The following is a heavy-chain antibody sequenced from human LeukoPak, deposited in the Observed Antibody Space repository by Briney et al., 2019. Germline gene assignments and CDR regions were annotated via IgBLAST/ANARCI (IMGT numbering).Heavy chain of an antibody. CDR3: ARSRWLQLPFDY. V-gene: IGHV4-59*01. Sequence: SETLSLTCSVSGDSISSNYWTWIRQPPGKGLEWIGHFYYSGGTNYNPSLKSRVTISADTAKNQFSLKLTSVTAADTAVYYCARSRWLQLPFDYWGQGTLVTVSS. CDR1: GDSISSNY. J-gene: IGHJ4*02. D-gene: IGHD5-24*01. CDR2: FYYSGGT.